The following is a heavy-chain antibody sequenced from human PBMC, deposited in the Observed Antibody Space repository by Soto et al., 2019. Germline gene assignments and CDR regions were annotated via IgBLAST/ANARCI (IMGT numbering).Heavy chain of an antibody. J-gene: IGHJ4*02. D-gene: IGHD6-19*01. CDR3: AKGGLQWLVIYYFNC. Sequence: VQLVESGGGVIQPGRSLRLSCAASGFTFSDYAMHWVRQAPGKGLEWVAVVSHDGGNTHYADSVKGLFTISRVRAKNTIALEMASLRVEDTAVYYGAKGGLQWLVIYYFNCWGQGSRVAVSS. CDR1: GFTFSDYA. V-gene: IGHV3-30*18. CDR2: VSHDGGNT.